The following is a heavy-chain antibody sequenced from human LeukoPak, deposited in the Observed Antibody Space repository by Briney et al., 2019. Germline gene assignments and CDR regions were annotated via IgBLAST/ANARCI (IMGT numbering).Heavy chain of an antibody. Sequence: GASVKVSCKASGYTFTGYYMHWVRQAPGQGLEWMGRINPNSGGTNYAQKFQGRVTMTRDTSISTAYMELSRLRSDDTAVYYCARGPPVLLTPGGWFDPWGQGTLVTAPS. V-gene: IGHV1-2*06. J-gene: IGHJ5*02. CDR1: GYTFTGYY. D-gene: IGHD3-10*01. CDR2: INPNSGGT. CDR3: ARGPPVLLTPGGWFDP.